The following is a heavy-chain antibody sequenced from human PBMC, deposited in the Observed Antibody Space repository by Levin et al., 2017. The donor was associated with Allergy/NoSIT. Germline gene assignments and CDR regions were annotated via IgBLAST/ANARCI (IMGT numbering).Heavy chain of an antibody. CDR3: ARFDRSDSRGYS. J-gene: IGHJ5*02. CDR2: IYTSGRT. V-gene: IGHV4-4*07. D-gene: IGHD3-22*01. CDR1: GGSFSSYY. Sequence: SETLSLTCTVSGGSFSSYYWSWIRQPAGKGLEWIGRIYTSGRTNHNPSLKTRVTTSVDTSTNQFSLKLSPVTAADTAVYYCARFDRSDSRGYSWGQGTLVAVS.